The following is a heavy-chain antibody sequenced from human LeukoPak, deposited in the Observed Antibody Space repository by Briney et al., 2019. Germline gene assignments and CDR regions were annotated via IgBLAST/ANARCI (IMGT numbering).Heavy chain of an antibody. CDR1: GFTFRSYW. V-gene: IGHV3-74*01. Sequence: GGSLRLSFAASGFTFRSYWMHWVRQAPGKGLGWVSRVIRYGSFTNYADSVKGRFTISRDNAKNTLYLQMSRLRAEDTAVYFCVRDGDDFNFDYWGQGSLVTVSS. CDR3: VRDGDDFNFDY. J-gene: IGHJ4*02. D-gene: IGHD5-24*01. CDR2: VIRYGSFT.